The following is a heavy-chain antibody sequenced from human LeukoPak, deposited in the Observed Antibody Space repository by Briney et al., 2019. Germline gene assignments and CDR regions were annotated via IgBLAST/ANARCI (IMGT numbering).Heavy chain of an antibody. Sequence: GGSLRLSCAAPGFTFTTYWMHWVRQAPGKGLVWVSRINSAGSSTGYADSVKGRFTVSRDNAKSTLYLQMNSLRAEDTAVYYCVREQDDFWNGYYTFDYWGQGTLVTVSS. CDR3: VREQDDFWNGYYTFDY. CDR1: GFTFTTYW. V-gene: IGHV3-74*01. J-gene: IGHJ4*02. D-gene: IGHD3-3*01. CDR2: INSAGSST.